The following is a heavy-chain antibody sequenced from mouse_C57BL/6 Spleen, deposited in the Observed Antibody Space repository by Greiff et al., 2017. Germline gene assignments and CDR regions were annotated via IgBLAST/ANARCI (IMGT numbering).Heavy chain of an antibody. CDR2: IDPSDSYP. V-gene: IGHV1-50*01. CDR1: GYTFTSYW. D-gene: IGHD2-5*01. CDR3: ARSGYYSNYGRYYFDY. J-gene: IGHJ2*01. Sequence: VQLQQPGAELVKPGASVKLSCKASGYTFTSYWMQWVKQRPGQGLEWIGEIDPSDSYPNYNPKFKGKATLTVDTSSSTAYMQLSSLTSEDSAVYYCARSGYYSNYGRYYFDYWGQGTTLTVSS.